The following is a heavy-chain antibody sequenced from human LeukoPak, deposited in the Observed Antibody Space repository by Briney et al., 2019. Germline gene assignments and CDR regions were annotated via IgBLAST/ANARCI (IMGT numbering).Heavy chain of an antibody. V-gene: IGHV4-39*01. CDR2: IYYSGNT. CDR3: ARQMNYYYGIDV. CDR1: GGSISSSSYY. J-gene: IGHJ6*02. Sequence: SETLSLTCTVSGGSISSSSYYWGWMRQPPGKGLEWIGSIYYSGNTYYNPSLRSRVTIYVDMSSNQFSLKLSSVTAADTAVYYCARQMNYYYGIDVWGQGATVTVSS.